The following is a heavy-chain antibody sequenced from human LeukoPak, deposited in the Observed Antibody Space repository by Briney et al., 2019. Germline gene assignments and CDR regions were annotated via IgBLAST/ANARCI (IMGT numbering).Heavy chain of an antibody. D-gene: IGHD7-27*01. Sequence: GGSXRXXCAASGFTFSSYSMNWVRQARGKGREGGSSISSSSSYIYYADSVKGRFTISRDNAKHSLYLQMNSLRAEDTAVYYCARSPNWGPYYFDYWGQGTLVTVSS. V-gene: IGHV3-21*01. CDR2: ISSSSSYI. CDR1: GFTFSSYS. CDR3: ARSPNWGPYYFDY. J-gene: IGHJ4*02.